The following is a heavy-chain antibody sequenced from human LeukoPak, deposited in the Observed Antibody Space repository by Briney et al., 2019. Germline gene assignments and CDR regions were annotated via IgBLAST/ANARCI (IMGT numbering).Heavy chain of an antibody. CDR2: FDPEDGET. Sequence: ASVKASCKVSGYTLTELSMHWVRQAPGKGLEWMGGFDPEDGETIYAQKFQGRVTMTEDTSTDTAYMELSSLRSEDTAVYYCATTASNSGYDLGWFDPWGQGTLVTVSS. J-gene: IGHJ5*02. CDR3: ATTASNSGYDLGWFDP. V-gene: IGHV1-24*01. CDR1: GYTLTELS. D-gene: IGHD5-12*01.